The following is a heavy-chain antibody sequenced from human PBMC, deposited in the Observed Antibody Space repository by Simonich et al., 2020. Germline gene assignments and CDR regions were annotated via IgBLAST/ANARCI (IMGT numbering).Heavy chain of an antibody. Sequence: QVQLVQSGAEVKKPGSSVKCSCKASGGTFSSYAISWVGQAPGQGLEWRGGIIRLLGIANYEQKFQGRVTITAEKSTSTAYMELSSLRSEDTAVYYCARGGLADRRIVYYYYMDVWGKGTTVTVSS. CDR2: IIRLLGIA. V-gene: IGHV1-69*09. J-gene: IGHJ6*03. D-gene: IGHD2-15*01. CDR3: ARGGLADRRIVYYYYMDV. CDR1: GGTFSSYA.